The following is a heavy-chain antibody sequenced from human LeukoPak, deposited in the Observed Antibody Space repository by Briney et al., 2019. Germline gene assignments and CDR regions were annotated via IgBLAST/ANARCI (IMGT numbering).Heavy chain of an antibody. D-gene: IGHD2-21*02. CDR2: IIPILGIA. CDR1: GGTFSSCA. J-gene: IGHJ4*02. V-gene: IGHV1-69*04. CDR3: ARDQRVYRGGDCYSGGDY. Sequence: SVKVSCKASGGTFSSCAISWVRQAPGPGLEWMGRIIPILGIANYAQKFQGRVTITADKSTSTAYMELSSLRSEDTAVYYCARDQRVYRGGDCYSGGDYWGQGTLVTVSS.